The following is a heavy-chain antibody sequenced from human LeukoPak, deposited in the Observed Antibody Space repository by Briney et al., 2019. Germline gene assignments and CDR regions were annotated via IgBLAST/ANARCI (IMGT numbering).Heavy chain of an antibody. J-gene: IGHJ4*02. V-gene: IGHV3-11*01. CDR3: ARRRDFGDYGFGFEF. CDR1: GFIFSDYY. D-gene: IGHD4-17*01. Sequence: GGSLRLSCATSGFIFSDYYMTWIRQAPGRGLEWVAYINSGGGPIYYAVSVRGRFTISMNNSKNSLYLQMNSLRAEDTAVYYCARRRDFGDYGFGFEFWGQGSQVTVSS. CDR2: INSGGGPI.